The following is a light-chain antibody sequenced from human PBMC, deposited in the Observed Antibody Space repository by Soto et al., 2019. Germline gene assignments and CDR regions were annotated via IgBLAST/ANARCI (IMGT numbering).Light chain of an antibody. CDR1: SSEVGAFNY. J-gene: IGLJ1*01. CDR2: DVT. CDR3: SSYTTRNTEV. Sequence: QSALTQPASVSGSPGQSISISCIGNSSEVGAFNYVSWYQHHPGKAPQLIIYDVTSRPSGVSNRFSASKSGNTASLTFSGLQAEDEADYYCSSYTTRNTEVFGTGTKAPS. V-gene: IGLV2-14*03.